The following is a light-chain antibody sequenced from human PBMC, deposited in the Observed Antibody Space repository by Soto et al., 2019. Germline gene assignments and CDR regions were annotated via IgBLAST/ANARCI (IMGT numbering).Light chain of an antibody. J-gene: IGLJ1*01. V-gene: IGLV2-23*02. CDR1: SGDVGSYNL. CDR2: EVS. Sequence: QSVLTQPASVSGSPRQSITISCTGTSGDVGSYNLVSWYQQHPGQAPKLLIFEVSKRPSGVSNRFSGSKSGNTASLTISGLQAEDESEYYCWSYAGSGTDVFGSGTKGTVL. CDR3: WSYAGSGTDV.